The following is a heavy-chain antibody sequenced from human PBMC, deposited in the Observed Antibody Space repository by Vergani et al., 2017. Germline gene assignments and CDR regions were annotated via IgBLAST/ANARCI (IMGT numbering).Heavy chain of an antibody. D-gene: IGHD6-13*01. V-gene: IGHV3-53*01. Sequence: EVQLVESGGGLIQPGGSLRLSCAASGFTVSSNYMSWVRQAPGKGLEWVSVIYSGGSTYYADSVKGRFTICRDNSKNTLYLQMNSLRAEDTAVYYCARDRIAAAGTGYYYYGMDVWGQGTTVTVSS. J-gene: IGHJ6*02. CDR2: IYSGGST. CDR3: ARDRIAAAGTGYYYYGMDV. CDR1: GFTVSSNY.